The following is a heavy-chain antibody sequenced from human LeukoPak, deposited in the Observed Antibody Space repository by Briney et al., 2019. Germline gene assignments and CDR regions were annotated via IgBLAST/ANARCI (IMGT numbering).Heavy chain of an antibody. CDR1: GFTVSTNY. J-gene: IGHJ4*02. V-gene: IGHV3-53*01. D-gene: IGHD2-2*01. CDR3: ARGSASTLLDY. Sequence: AGGSLRLSCAASGFTVSTNYMTWVRQAPGKGLEWVSLIYSAGTTYYADSVTGRFTISRDYSKNTLYLQMNSLRVEDTAVYYCARGSASTLLDYWGQGTLVTVSS. CDR2: IYSAGTT.